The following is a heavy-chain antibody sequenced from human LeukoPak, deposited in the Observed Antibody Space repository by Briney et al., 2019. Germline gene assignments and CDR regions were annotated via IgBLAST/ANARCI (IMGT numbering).Heavy chain of an antibody. Sequence: SQTLSLTCTVSGGSISSGSYYWSWIRQPAGKGLEWIGRIYTSGSTNYNPSLKSRVTISVDTSKNQFSLKLSSVTAADTAVYYCARGVGGYCSGGSCYSGPNWFDPWGQGTLVTVSS. CDR2: IYTSGST. CDR3: ARGVGGYCSGGSCYSGPNWFDP. V-gene: IGHV4-61*02. D-gene: IGHD2-15*01. CDR1: GGSISSGSYY. J-gene: IGHJ5*02.